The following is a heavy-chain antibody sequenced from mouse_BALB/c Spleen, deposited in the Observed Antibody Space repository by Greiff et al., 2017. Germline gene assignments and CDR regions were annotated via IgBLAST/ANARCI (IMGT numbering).Heavy chain of an antibody. V-gene: IGHV3-6*02. CDR2: ISYDGSN. Sequence: DVQLQESGPGLVKPSQSLSLTCSVTGYSITSGYYWNWIRQFPGNKLEWMGYISYDGSNNYNPSLKNRISITRDTSKNQFFLKLNSVTTEDTATYYCARDPTMITGLFAYWGQGTLVTVSA. CDR1: GYSITSGYY. CDR3: ARDPTMITGLFAY. J-gene: IGHJ3*01. D-gene: IGHD2-4*01.